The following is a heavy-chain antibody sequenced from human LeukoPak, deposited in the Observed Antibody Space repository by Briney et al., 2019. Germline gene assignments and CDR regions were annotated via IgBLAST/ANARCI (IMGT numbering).Heavy chain of an antibody. J-gene: IGHJ2*01. CDR1: GGSISSGDYY. CDR3: AGSKAFVVIYYWYFDL. V-gene: IGHV4-30-4*01. Sequence: SETLSLTCTVSGGSISSGDYYWSWIRQPPGKGLEWIGYIYYSGSTYYNPSLKSRVTISVDTSKNQFSLKLSSVTAADTAVYYCAGSKAFVVIYYWYFDLWGRGTLVTVSS. D-gene: IGHD3-22*01. CDR2: IYYSGST.